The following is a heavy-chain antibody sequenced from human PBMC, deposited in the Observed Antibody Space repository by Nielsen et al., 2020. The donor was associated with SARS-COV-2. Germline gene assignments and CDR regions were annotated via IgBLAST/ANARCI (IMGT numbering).Heavy chain of an antibody. Sequence: GESLKISCAASGFTFSSYWMHWVRQAPGKGLVWVSRINSDGSSTSYADSVKGRFTISRDNAKNTLYLQMNSLRAEDTALYYCANPDYWGQGTLVTVSS. CDR3: ANPDY. V-gene: IGHV3-74*01. CDR1: GFTFSSYW. J-gene: IGHJ4*02. CDR2: INSDGSST.